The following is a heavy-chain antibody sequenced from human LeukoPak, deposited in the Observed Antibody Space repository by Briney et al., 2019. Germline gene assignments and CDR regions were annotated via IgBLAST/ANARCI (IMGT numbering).Heavy chain of an antibody. Sequence: ASVKVSCKASGGTFSSYAISWVRQAPGQGLEWMGWINPNSGGTNVALNFQGRVTMTRDTSMSTAYMVLSGLGSDDTAVYYCARDRRVLGDALEIWGQGTMVTVSS. CDR2: INPNSGGT. CDR1: GGTFSSYA. CDR3: ARDRRVLGDALEI. J-gene: IGHJ3*02. V-gene: IGHV1-2*02.